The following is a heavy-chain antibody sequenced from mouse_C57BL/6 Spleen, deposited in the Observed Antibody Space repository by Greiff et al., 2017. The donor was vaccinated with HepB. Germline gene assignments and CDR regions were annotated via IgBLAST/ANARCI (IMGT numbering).Heavy chain of an antibody. CDR1: GYTFTSYW. J-gene: IGHJ2*01. CDR2: IYPGNSDT. V-gene: IGHV1-5*01. Sequence: EVKLVESGTVLARPGASVKMSCKTSGYTFTSYWMHWVKQRPGQGLEWIGAIYPGNSDTSYNQKFKGKAKLTAVTSASTAYMELSSLTNEDSAVYYCTRLEGITTVVATDYWGQGTTLTVSS. CDR3: TRLEGITTVVATDY. D-gene: IGHD1-1*01.